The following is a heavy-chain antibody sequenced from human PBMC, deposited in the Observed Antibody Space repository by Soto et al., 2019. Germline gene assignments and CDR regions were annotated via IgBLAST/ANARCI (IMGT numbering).Heavy chain of an antibody. Sequence: PGESLKISCKGSGYTFTDYWIGWVRQLPGKGLEWMGIIYPGDSDTRYSPSFQGHVTITVDKSTSPAYLQWNTLKASDTAMYDCARHISNFRSYYDAMDGWGQGTTVTV. CDR2: IYPGDSDT. CDR1: GYTFTDYW. D-gene: IGHD4-4*01. V-gene: IGHV5-51*01. J-gene: IGHJ6*02. CDR3: ARHISNFRSYYDAMDG.